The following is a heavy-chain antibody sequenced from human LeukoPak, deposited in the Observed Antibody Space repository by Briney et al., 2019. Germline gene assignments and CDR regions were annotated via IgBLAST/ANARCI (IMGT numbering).Heavy chain of an antibody. Sequence: PGGSLRLSCAASGFTVSSNYMSWVRQAPGKGLEWVSVIYSGGSTYYADSVKGRFTISRDNSKNTLYLQMNSLRAEDTAVYYCARDSPLFGYYMDVWGKGTTVTISS. J-gene: IGHJ6*03. CDR2: IYSGGST. CDR3: ARDSPLFGYYMDV. CDR1: GFTVSSNY. D-gene: IGHD2-21*01. V-gene: IGHV3-53*01.